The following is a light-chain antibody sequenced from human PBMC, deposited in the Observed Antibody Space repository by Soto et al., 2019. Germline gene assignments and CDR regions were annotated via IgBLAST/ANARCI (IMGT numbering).Light chain of an antibody. CDR1: SSDVGGYNS. Sequence: QSVLTQPASVSGSPGQSITICCTGTSSDVGGYNSVSWYQHHPGKVPKLMIYEVSYRPSGVSTRFSGSKSGSTATLTISGLQAEDEADYYCSSYTASSTYVFGTGTKVTVL. CDR3: SSYTASSTYV. V-gene: IGLV2-14*01. CDR2: EVS. J-gene: IGLJ1*01.